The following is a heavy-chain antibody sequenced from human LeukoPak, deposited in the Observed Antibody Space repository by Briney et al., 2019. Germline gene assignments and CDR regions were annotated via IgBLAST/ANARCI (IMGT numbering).Heavy chain of an antibody. CDR2: IIPIFGTA. J-gene: IGHJ3*02. V-gene: IGHV1-69*13. Sequence: ASVKVSCKASGYTFTGYYMHWVRQAPGQGLEWMGGIIPIFGTANYAQKFQGRVTITADESTSTAYMELSSLRSEDTAVYYCARALPWRGCGGDCSIDAFDIWGQGTMVTVSS. CDR1: GYTFTGYY. D-gene: IGHD2-21*02. CDR3: ARALPWRGCGGDCSIDAFDI.